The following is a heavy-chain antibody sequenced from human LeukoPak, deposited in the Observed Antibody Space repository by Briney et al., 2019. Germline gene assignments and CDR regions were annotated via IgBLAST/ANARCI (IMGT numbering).Heavy chain of an antibody. CDR2: IYYSGST. CDR3: ARGLARYSYAGLGC. Sequence: SETLSLTCTVSGGSISSYYWSWIRQPPGKGLEWIGYIYYSGSTNYNPSLKSRVTISVDTSKNQFSLNLSSVTAADTAIYYCARGLARYSYAGLGCWGQGTLVTVSS. D-gene: IGHD5-18*01. V-gene: IGHV4-59*08. CDR1: GGSISSYY. J-gene: IGHJ4*02.